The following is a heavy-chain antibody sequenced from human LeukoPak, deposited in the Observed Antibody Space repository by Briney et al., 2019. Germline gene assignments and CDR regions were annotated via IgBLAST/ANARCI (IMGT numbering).Heavy chain of an antibody. CDR2: ISGSGGST. D-gene: IGHD3-10*01. CDR3: AKERVWYCGSGSYSNWFDR. CDR1: GFTFSGYA. Sequence: GGSLRLSCAASGFTFSGYAMSWVRQAPGKGLEWVSAISGSGGSTYYADSVKGRFTISRDNSKNTLYLQMNSLRAEDTAVYYCAKERVWYCGSGSYSNWFDRWGQGALVTVSS. J-gene: IGHJ5*02. V-gene: IGHV3-23*01.